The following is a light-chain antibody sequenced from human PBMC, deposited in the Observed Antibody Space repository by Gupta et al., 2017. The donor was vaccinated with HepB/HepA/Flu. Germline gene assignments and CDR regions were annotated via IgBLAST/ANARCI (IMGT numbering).Light chain of an antibody. CDR2: QAS. CDR3: QAWDSSTVVV. J-gene: IGLJ2*01. CDR1: KLGDKY. V-gene: IGLV3-1*01. Sequence: SYELTQPPSVSVSPGQTASITCSGDKLGDKYACWYQQRPGQSPVLVIYQASKRPSGIPERFSGSNSGNTATPTISGTQAMDEADYYCQAWDSSTVVVFGGGTKLTVL.